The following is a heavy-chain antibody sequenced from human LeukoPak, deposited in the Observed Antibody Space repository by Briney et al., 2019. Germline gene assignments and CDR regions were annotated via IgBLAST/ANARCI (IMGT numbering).Heavy chain of an antibody. D-gene: IGHD6-13*01. CDR3: ARDARRGYSSSWYYFDY. CDR2: INAGNGNT. J-gene: IGHJ4*02. V-gene: IGHV1-3*01. CDR1: GYTFTSYA. Sequence: ASVKVSCKASGYTFTSYAMHWVRQAPGQRLEWMGWINAGNGNTKYSQKFQGRVTITRDTSASTAYMELSILRSEDTAVYYCARDARRGYSSSWYYFDYWGQGTLVTVSS.